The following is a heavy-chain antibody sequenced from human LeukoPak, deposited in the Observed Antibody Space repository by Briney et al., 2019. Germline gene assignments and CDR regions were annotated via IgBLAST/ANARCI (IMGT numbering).Heavy chain of an antibody. V-gene: IGHV1-69*13. D-gene: IGHD3-10*01. CDR2: IIPIFGTA. CDR1: GGTFSSYA. CDR3: ARALRPKWFGELFAGYFDY. J-gene: IGHJ4*02. Sequence: ASVKVSCKASGGTFSSYAISWVRQAPGQGLEWMGRIIPIFGTANYAQKFQGRVTITADESTSTAYMELRSLRSEDKAVYYCARALRPKWFGELFAGYFDYWGQGTLVTVSS.